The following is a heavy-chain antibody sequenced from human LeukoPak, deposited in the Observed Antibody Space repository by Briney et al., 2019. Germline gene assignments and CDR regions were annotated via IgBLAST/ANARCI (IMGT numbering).Heavy chain of an antibody. CDR2: IYHSGST. D-gene: IGHD3-22*01. V-gene: IGHV4-38-2*02. J-gene: IGHJ4*02. CDR3: ARVTGYIVEDYFDY. Sequence: SETLSLPCTVSGYYIRSGYYWGWIRQPPGKGLEWIGSIYHSGSTYYNPSLKSRVTISVDTSKNQFSLRLSSVTAADTAVYYCARVTGYIVEDYFDYWGQGTLVTVSS. CDR1: GYYIRSGYY.